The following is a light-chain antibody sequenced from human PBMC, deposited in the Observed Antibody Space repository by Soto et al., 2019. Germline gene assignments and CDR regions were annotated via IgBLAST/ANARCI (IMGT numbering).Light chain of an antibody. CDR3: QQSYSTPPIT. CDR2: AAS. Sequence: DIQMTQSPSSLSASVGDRVTITCRASQSISSYLNWYQQKTGKAPNLLIYAASSLQSGVPARFSGSGAGTDSTLTISSLHPEDFAAYYWQQSYSTPPITFGQGTRLEIK. J-gene: IGKJ5*01. CDR1: QSISSY. V-gene: IGKV1-39*01.